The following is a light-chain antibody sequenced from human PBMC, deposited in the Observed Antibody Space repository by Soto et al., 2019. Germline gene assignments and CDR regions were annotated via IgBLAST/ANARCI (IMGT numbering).Light chain of an antibody. V-gene: IGKV3-11*01. CDR1: QSVSSS. CDR2: DAS. J-gene: IGKJ3*01. CDR3: QQRTNWVFT. Sequence: EIVLTQSPATLSLSPGERATLSCRASQSVSSSLAWYQQKPGQAPRLLIYDASNRATGIPARFSGSGSGTDFTLTISSLEPEDFAVYYCQQRTNWVFTFGPGTRVDIK.